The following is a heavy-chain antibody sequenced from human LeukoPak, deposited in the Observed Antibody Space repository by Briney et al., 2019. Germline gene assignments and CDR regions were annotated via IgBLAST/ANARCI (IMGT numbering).Heavy chain of an antibody. CDR1: GGSIGSGGYS. D-gene: IGHD2-15*01. CDR2: IYHSGST. Sequence: SETLSLTCAVSGGSIGSGGYSWSWIRQPPGKGLEWIGYIYHSGSTYYNPSLKSRVTISVDRSKNQFSLKLSSVTAADTAVYYCARVNPKYCSGGSCPHFDYWGQGTLVTVSS. V-gene: IGHV4-30-2*01. CDR3: ARVNPKYCSGGSCPHFDY. J-gene: IGHJ4*02.